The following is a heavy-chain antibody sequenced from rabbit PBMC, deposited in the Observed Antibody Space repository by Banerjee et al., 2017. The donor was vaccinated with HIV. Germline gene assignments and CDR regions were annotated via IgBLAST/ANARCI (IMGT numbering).Heavy chain of an antibody. V-gene: IGHV1S40*01. Sequence: QSLEESGGDLVKPGASLTLTCKASGFDFSSWYYMCWVRQAPGKGLEWIACIYAGSSAGKTYYANWAKGRFSISRSITLNTVDLKMTSLTVTDTATYFCSRENDASVGGYGSGNLWGPGTLVTVS. CDR2: IYAGSSAGKT. J-gene: IGHJ4*01. CDR1: GFDFSSWYY. CDR3: SRENDASVGGYGSGNL. D-gene: IGHD5-1*01.